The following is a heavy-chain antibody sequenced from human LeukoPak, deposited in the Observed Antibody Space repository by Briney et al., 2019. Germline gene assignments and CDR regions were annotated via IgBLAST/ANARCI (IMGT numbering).Heavy chain of an antibody. V-gene: IGHV4-30-4*01. D-gene: IGHD3-10*01. CDR3: ARDPYYGSGSYFDY. CDR2: IYYSGST. Sequence: SETLSLTCTVSGGSTSSGDYYWSWIRQPPGKGLEWIGYIYYSGSTYYNPSLKSRLTISVDTSKNQFSLKLSSVTAADTAVYYCARDPYYGSGSYFDYWGQGTLVTVSS. CDR1: GGSTSSGDYY. J-gene: IGHJ4*02.